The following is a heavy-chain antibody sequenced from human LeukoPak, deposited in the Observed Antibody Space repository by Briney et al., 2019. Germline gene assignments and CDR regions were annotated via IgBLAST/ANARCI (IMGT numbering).Heavy chain of an antibody. CDR1: GFTVSGNY. Sequence: GSLRLSCAASGFTVSGNYMSWVRQAPGKGLEWVSVIYSGGSTYYADSVKGRFTISRDNSKNTLYLQMNSLRAEDTAVYYCASPRGAPFDSSGYYFDYWGQGTLVTVSS. CDR2: IYSGGST. D-gene: IGHD3-22*01. J-gene: IGHJ4*02. CDR3: ASPRGAPFDSSGYYFDY. V-gene: IGHV3-53*01.